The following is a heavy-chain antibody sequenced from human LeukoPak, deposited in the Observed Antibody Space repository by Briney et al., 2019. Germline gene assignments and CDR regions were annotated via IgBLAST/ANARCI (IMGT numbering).Heavy chain of an antibody. CDR2: ISSSSSYI. D-gene: IGHD3-10*01. V-gene: IGHV3-21*01. CDR3: AREGRFGELLRY. J-gene: IGHJ4*02. Sequence: GGSPRLSCAASGFTFSSYSMNWVRQAPGKGLEWVSSISSSSSYIYYADSVKGRFTISRDNAKNSLYLQMNSLRAEDTAVYYCAREGRFGELLRYWGQGTLVTVSS. CDR1: GFTFSSYS.